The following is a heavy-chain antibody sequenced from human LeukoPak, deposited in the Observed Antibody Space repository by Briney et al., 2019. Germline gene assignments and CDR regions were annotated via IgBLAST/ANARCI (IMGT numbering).Heavy chain of an antibody. CDR2: IRYDGTNK. V-gene: IGHV3-30*02. Sequence: GGSLRLSCAASGFTFSNYWMTWVRQAPGKGLEWVAFIRYDGTNKYYADSVRGRFTISRDNSKNTLYLQMNSLRVEDTAVYYCAKYYYESSGASPFDYWGQGTLVTVSS. CDR1: GFTFSNYW. CDR3: AKYYYESSGASPFDY. D-gene: IGHD3-22*01. J-gene: IGHJ4*02.